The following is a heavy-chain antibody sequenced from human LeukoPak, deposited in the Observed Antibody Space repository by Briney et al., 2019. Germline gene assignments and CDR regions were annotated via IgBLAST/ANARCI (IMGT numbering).Heavy chain of an antibody. CDR3: ATPSGAVAGTYYFDY. V-gene: IGHV1-69*13. D-gene: IGHD6-19*01. J-gene: IGHJ4*02. CDR1: GGTFSSYA. Sequence: SVKVSCKASGGTFSSYAISWVRQAPGQGLEWMGGIIPIFGTANYAQKFQGRVTITADECTSTAYMELSSLRSEDTAVYYCATPSGAVAGTYYFDYWGQGTLVTVSS. CDR2: IIPIFGTA.